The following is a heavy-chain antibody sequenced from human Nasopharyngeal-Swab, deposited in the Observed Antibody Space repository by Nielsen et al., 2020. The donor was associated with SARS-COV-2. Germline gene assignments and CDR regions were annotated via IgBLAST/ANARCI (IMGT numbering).Heavy chain of an antibody. CDR3: ARVTGDRDV. CDR2: INHSGST. D-gene: IGHD3-16*01. V-gene: IGHV4-34*01. J-gene: IGHJ6*02. Sequence: PGKGLEWIGEINHSGSTNYNPSLKSRVTISVDTSKNQFSLKLSPVTAADTAVYYCARVTGDRDVWGQGTTVTVSS.